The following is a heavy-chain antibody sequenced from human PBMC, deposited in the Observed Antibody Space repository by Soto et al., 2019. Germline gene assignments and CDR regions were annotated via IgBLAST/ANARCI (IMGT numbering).Heavy chain of an antibody. D-gene: IGHD6-19*01. J-gene: IGHJ5*02. CDR3: ARGHPAAYSSGWIDNWFDP. CDR2: TYYRAKWFN. Sequence: SQTLSLTCAISGDSVSSNSAAWNWIRQSPSRGLEWLGRTYYRAKWFNDYAGSVKSRITINPDTSNNQCSLQLNSVTPEDTAVYYCARGHPAAYSSGWIDNWFDPWGQGTLVTVSS. CDR1: GDSVSSNSAA. V-gene: IGHV6-1*01.